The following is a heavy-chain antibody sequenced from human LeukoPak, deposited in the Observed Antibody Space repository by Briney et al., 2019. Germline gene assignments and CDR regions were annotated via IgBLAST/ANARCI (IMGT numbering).Heavy chain of an antibody. V-gene: IGHV3-7*01. CDR1: GFTFSTYW. J-gene: IGHJ6*04. Sequence: GGSLRLSCDASGFTFSTYWMTWVRQAPGKGLEWVATINQDGSEKYYMDSMQGRFIISRDNAKNSLHLHMNSLRAEDTAVYYCAELGITMIGGVWGKGTTVTISS. D-gene: IGHD3-10*02. CDR2: INQDGSEK. CDR3: AELGITMIGGV.